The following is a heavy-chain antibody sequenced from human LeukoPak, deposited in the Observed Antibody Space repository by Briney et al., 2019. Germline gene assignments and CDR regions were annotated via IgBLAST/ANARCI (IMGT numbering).Heavy chain of an antibody. V-gene: IGHV4-59*08. J-gene: IGHJ3*02. Sequence: SETLSLTCTVSGGSISSYYWSWIRQPPGKGLEWIGYIYYSGSTNYNPSLKSRVTISVDTSKNQFSLKQSSVTAADTAVYYCARYLAAAGDDAFDIWGQGTMVTVSS. CDR3: ARYLAAAGDDAFDI. CDR1: GGSISSYY. CDR2: IYYSGST. D-gene: IGHD6-13*01.